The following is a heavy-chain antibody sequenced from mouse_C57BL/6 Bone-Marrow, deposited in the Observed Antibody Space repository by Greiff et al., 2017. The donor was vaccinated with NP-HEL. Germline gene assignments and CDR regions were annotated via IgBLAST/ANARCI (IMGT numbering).Heavy chain of an antibody. CDR3: ATLIYYYGSISDYYAMDY. J-gene: IGHJ4*01. CDR1: GYAFSSSW. V-gene: IGHV1-82*01. Sequence: VKLMESGPELVKPGASVKISCKASGYAFSSSWMNWVKQRPGKGLEWIGRIYPGDGDTNYNGKFKGKATLTADKSSSTAYMQLSSLTSEDSAVYFCATLIYYYGSISDYYAMDYWGQGTSVTVSS. D-gene: IGHD1-1*01. CDR2: IYPGDGDT.